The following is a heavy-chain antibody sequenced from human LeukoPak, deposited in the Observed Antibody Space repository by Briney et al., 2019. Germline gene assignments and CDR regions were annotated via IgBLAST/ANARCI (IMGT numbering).Heavy chain of an antibody. CDR3: AKGGYYDSSPIDFDY. Sequence: GGSLRLSCTASGFSFSSTWMHWVRQAPGKGLVWVSRINSDGSSTSYADSVKGRFTISRDNAKNTLYLQMNSLRAEDTAVYYCAKGGYYDSSPIDFDYWGQGTLVTVSS. J-gene: IGHJ4*02. CDR1: GFSFSSTW. V-gene: IGHV3-74*01. CDR2: INSDGSST. D-gene: IGHD3-22*01.